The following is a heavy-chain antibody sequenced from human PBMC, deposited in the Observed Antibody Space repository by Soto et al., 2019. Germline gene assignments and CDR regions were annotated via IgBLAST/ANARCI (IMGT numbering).Heavy chain of an antibody. Sequence: PGGSLRLSCAASEFTFRDYYMSWIRQAPGKGLEWVSHISSSSSYTNHADSVKGRFTTSRDNAKNSLYLQMSSLRAEDTAVYYCARNTNHKSFDYWGQGTLVTVSS. J-gene: IGHJ4*02. CDR1: EFTFRDYY. D-gene: IGHD2-8*01. CDR2: ISSSSSYT. CDR3: ARNTNHKSFDY. V-gene: IGHV3-11*06.